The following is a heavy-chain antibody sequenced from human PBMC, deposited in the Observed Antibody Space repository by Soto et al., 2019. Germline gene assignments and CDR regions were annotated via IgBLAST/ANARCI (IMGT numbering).Heavy chain of an antibody. V-gene: IGHV3-30-3*01. Sequence: QVQLVESGGGVVQPGRSLRLSCAASGFTFSSYAMHWVRQAPGKGLEWVAVISYDGSNKYYADSVKGRFTISRDNSKNTLYLQLNSLRAEDTAVYYCARGPLGTTVTPFDYWGQGTLVTVSS. D-gene: IGHD4-17*01. J-gene: IGHJ4*02. CDR3: ARGPLGTTVTPFDY. CDR1: GFTFSSYA. CDR2: ISYDGSNK.